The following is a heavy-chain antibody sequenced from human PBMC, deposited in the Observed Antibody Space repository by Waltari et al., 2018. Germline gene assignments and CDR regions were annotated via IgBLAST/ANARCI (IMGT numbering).Heavy chain of an antibody. V-gene: IGHV3-49*04. J-gene: IGHJ4*02. CDR2: IKSGTYGGTR. CDR1: GFSLGAYA. CDR3: SKWNSLLGTYFDF. D-gene: IGHD3-16*01. Sequence: EVQLVESGGGLLQQGRSLRLSCRSSGFSLGAYAITGVGRAPGKGLEWVGFIKSGTYGGTREYAASVRGRFSISRDDSNSIAYLQMDSLQIEDTAVYYCSKWNSLLGTYFDFWGQGTLVTVSS.